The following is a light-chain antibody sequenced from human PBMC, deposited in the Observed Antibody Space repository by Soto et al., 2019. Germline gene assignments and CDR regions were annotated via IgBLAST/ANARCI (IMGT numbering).Light chain of an antibody. CDR3: QYYGVSPT. CDR2: GAS. J-gene: IGKJ4*01. CDR1: QSISSAD. Sequence: EIVLTQSPGTLSLSPGDRATLSCRPSQSISSADVAWYQQKPGHAPRILIAGASTGSPGIPDRFRGSGSGTGFTLTIVRLEPEDFAVYYCQYYGVSPTVGGGTRVELK. V-gene: IGKV3-20*01.